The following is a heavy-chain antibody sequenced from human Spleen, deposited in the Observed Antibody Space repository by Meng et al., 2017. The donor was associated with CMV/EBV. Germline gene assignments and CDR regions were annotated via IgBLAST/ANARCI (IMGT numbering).Heavy chain of an antibody. D-gene: IGHD1-7*01. CDR3: ARGTTGYFDY. V-gene: IGHV3-23*03. CDR1: GFTFSTYG. Sequence: GESLKISCAASGFTFSTYGMSWVRQAPGKGLEWVSVIYSDGSITYYADSVKGRFTISRDNSKNTLYLQMNSLRAEDTAVYYCARGTTGYFDYWGQGTLVTVSS. J-gene: IGHJ4*02. CDR2: IYSDGSIT.